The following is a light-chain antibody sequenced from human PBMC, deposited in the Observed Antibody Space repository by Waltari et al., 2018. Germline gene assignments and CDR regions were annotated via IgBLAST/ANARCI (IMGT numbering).Light chain of an antibody. CDR2: VTSDGSH. Sequence: QLVLTQSPSAPASPAASVKLTCTLSSGLSSNVIAWLQQQPEKGPRYLMKVTSDGSHSKGDEIPDRFSGSSSGAERYLTISSLQSEDEADYYCQTGGHGTWVFGGGTKLTVL. J-gene: IGLJ3*02. V-gene: IGLV4-69*01. CDR3: QTGGHGTWV. CDR1: SGLSSNV.